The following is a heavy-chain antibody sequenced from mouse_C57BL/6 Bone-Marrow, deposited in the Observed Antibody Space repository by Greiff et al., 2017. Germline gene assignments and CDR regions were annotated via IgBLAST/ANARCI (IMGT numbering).Heavy chain of an antibody. J-gene: IGHJ2*01. CDR3: ARMGTVVADY. D-gene: IGHD1-1*01. V-gene: IGHV1-64*01. CDR2: IHPNSGST. CDR1: GYTFTSYW. Sequence: VQLQQSGTVLARPGASVKMSCKASGYTFTSYWMHWVKQRPGRGLEWIGMIHPNSGSTNYNEKFKSKATLTVDKSSSTAYMQLSSLTSEDSAVYYCARMGTVVADYWGQGTTLTVSS.